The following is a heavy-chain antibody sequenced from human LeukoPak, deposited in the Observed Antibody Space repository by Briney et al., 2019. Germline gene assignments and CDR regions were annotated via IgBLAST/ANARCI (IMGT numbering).Heavy chain of an antibody. Sequence: GSLGLSCAASGFTFSTFWMSWVRQAPGKGLEWVANIKEDGSEKYYVDSMKGRFTVSRDNAKNSLYLQMDSLRAEDTAVYYCARGGTFVSDYWGQGTLVTVSS. CDR3: ARGGTFVSDY. J-gene: IGHJ4*02. CDR1: GFTFSTFW. CDR2: IKEDGSEK. V-gene: IGHV3-7*01. D-gene: IGHD1-1*01.